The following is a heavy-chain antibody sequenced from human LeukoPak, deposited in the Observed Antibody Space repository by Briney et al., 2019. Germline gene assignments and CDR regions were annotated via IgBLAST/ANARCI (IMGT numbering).Heavy chain of an antibody. V-gene: IGHV4-34*01. CDR1: GXSFSGYY. D-gene: IGHD3-10*01. CDR3: ASDEYGEDY. Sequence: SETLSLTCAVYGXSFSGYYGSWIRQPPGKGLEWIGEINHSGSTNYNPSLKSRVTISVDTSKNQFSLKLSSVTAADTAVYYCASDEYGEDYWGQGTLVTVSS. CDR2: INHSGST. J-gene: IGHJ4*02.